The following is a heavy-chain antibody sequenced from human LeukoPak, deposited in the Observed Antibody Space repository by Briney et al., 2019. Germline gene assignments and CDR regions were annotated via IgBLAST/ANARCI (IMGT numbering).Heavy chain of an antibody. CDR3: ARVGDPEWFDP. D-gene: IGHD2-21*02. Sequence: GGSLRLSCAASGFTFSSYEMNWVRQAPGKGLEWVSYISSSGSTIYYADSVKGRFTISRDNAKNSLYLQMNSLRAEDTAVYYCARVGDPEWFDPWGQGTLVTVSS. CDR1: GFTFSSYE. V-gene: IGHV3-48*03. CDR2: ISSSGSTI. J-gene: IGHJ5*02.